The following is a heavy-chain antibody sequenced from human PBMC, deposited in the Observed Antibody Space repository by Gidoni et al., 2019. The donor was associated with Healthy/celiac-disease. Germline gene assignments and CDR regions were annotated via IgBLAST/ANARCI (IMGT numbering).Heavy chain of an antibody. CDR3: ARDLGYCSSTSCYRGNFDY. CDR2: ISSSSSYI. V-gene: IGHV3-21*01. CDR1: GFTFSSYS. D-gene: IGHD2-2*02. Sequence: EVQLVESGGGLVKPGGSLRLSCADSGFTFSSYSMNWFRQAPGKGLEWVSSISSSSSYIYYADSVKGRFTISRYNAKNSLYLQMNSLRAEDTAVYYCARDLGYCSSTSCYRGNFDYWGQGTLVTVSS. J-gene: IGHJ4*02.